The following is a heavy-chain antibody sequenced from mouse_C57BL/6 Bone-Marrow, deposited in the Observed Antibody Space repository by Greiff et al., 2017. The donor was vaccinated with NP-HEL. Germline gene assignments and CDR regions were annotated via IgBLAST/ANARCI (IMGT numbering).Heavy chain of an antibody. CDR2: INPSTGGT. CDR3: AMEYYGSSYLYWYFDV. V-gene: IGHV1-42*01. D-gene: IGHD1-1*01. CDR1: GYSFTGYY. Sequence: VQLKQSGPELVKPGASVKISCKASGYSFTGYYMNWVKQSPEKSLEWIGEINPSTGGTTYNQKFKAKATLTVDKSSSTAYMQLKSLTSEDSAVYYCAMEYYGSSYLYWYFDVWGTGTTVTVSS. J-gene: IGHJ1*03.